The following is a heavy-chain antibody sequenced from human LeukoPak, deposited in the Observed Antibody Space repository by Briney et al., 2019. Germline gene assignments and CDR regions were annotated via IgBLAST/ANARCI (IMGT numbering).Heavy chain of an antibody. V-gene: IGHV3-9*01. J-gene: IGHJ3*02. CDR3: AEDMRGGFDI. Sequence: GGSLRLSCAASGFTFSSYAMSWVRQAPGRGLEWVSGISWNSGSIGYADSVKGRFTISRDNAKNSLYLQMNSLRAEDTALYYCAEDMRGGFDIWGQGTMVTVSS. CDR2: ISWNSGSI. D-gene: IGHD3-16*01. CDR1: GFTFSSYA.